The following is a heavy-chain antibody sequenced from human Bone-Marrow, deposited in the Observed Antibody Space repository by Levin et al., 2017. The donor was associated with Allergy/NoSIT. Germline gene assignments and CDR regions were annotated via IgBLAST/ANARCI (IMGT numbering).Heavy chain of an antibody. D-gene: IGHD5-18*01. V-gene: IGHV3-21*01. J-gene: IGHJ5*02. Sequence: GGSLRLSCAASGFTFSSYSMNWVRQAPGKGLEWVSSISSSSSYIYYADSVKGRFTISRDNAKNSLYLQMNSLRAEDTAVYYCARGKTGRSRVDTAMVTVVTGWFDPWGQGTLVTVSS. CDR1: GFTFSSYS. CDR3: ARGKTGRSRVDTAMVTVVTGWFDP. CDR2: ISSSSSYI.